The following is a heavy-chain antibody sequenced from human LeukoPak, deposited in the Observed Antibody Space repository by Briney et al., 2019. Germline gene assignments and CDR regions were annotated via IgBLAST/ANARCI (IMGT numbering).Heavy chain of an antibody. CDR3: ASAIVGANGIWFDP. CDR1: GGSITSHY. V-gene: IGHV4-59*11. J-gene: IGHJ5*02. CDR2: IKYSGNT. Sequence: SETLSLTCTVSGGSITSHYWSWIRQPPGKGLEWIGHIKYSGNTNYNPSLKSRVTISLDTSNNQFSLKVRSVTAADTSVYYCASAIVGANGIWFDPWGQGTLVTVSS. D-gene: IGHD1-26*01.